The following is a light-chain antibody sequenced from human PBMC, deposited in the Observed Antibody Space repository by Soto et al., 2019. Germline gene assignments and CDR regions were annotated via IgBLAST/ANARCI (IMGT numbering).Light chain of an antibody. J-gene: IGLJ3*02. CDR2: EVS. V-gene: IGLV2-14*01. Sequence: QSVLTQPRSVSGSPGQSVTISCTGTSSDVAAYNYVSWYQQHPDKAPKLMIYEVSNRPSGVSNRFSGSKSGNTASLTISGLQSEDEGNYYCSSYTRGSTLVFGGGTKLTVL. CDR3: SSYTRGSTLV. CDR1: SSDVAAYNY.